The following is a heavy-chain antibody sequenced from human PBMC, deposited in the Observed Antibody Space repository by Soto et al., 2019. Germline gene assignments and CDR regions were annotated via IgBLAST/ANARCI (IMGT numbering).Heavy chain of an antibody. CDR3: ARGLITGSHYSGGWYYFDS. CDR2: INHSGST. V-gene: IGHV4-34*01. D-gene: IGHD6-19*01. J-gene: IGHJ4*02. CDR1: GGAFSGLY. Sequence: LETLSLPRAVYGGAFSGLYWGWVRPPPGEGVEWIGEINHSGSTNYNPSLKSRVTISVHTSNSQFSLELSSVTAADTAVYYCARGLITGSHYSGGWYYFDSWGQGTQVTVSS.